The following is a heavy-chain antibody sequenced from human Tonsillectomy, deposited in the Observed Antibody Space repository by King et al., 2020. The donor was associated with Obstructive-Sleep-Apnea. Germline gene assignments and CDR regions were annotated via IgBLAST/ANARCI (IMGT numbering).Heavy chain of an antibody. CDR1: GFTFSSYA. Sequence: VQLVESGGGLVQPGGSLRLSCAASGFTFSSYAMSWVRQAPGKGLEWVSSIIGSVGSTYYADSVKGRFTISRDNSKNTLYLQLNSLRAEDTAVYYCAKREGDSSAFDYWGQGTLVTVSS. CDR3: AKREGDSSAFDY. V-gene: IGHV3-23*04. J-gene: IGHJ4*02. D-gene: IGHD3-22*01. CDR2: IIGSVGST.